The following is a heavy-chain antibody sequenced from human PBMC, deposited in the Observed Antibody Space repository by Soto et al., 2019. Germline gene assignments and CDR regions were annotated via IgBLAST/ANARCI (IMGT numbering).Heavy chain of an antibody. J-gene: IGHJ6*03. Sequence: EVQLVESGGGLVQPGGSQRLSCAASGFTLSSYWMHWVRQAPGKGLVWVSRINSDGSTTNYADSVKGRFTISRDIAKNTLYLQMNSLRAEDTAVYYCARSAYGDYFYYYYMDVWGKGTTVTVSS. V-gene: IGHV3-74*01. D-gene: IGHD4-17*01. CDR2: INSDGSTT. CDR1: GFTLSSYW. CDR3: ARSAYGDYFYYYYMDV.